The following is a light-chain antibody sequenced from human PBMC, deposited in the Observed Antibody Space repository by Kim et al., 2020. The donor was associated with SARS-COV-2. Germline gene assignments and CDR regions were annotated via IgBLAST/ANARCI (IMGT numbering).Light chain of an antibody. Sequence: GRSITISGTGSTSDVGAYNYVSWYQQRSGKAPKLMIFDVSIRPSGVSNRFSGSKYGNTASLTISGLQAEDEADYYCSSYTTSSTVVFGGGTQLTVL. CDR1: TSDVGAYNY. CDR3: SSYTTSSTVV. J-gene: IGLJ2*01. V-gene: IGLV2-14*03. CDR2: DVS.